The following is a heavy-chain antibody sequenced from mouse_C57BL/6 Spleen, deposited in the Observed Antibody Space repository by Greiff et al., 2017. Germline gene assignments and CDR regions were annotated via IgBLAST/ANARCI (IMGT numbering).Heavy chain of an antibody. CDR3: ARWDGYPYYAMDY. CDR1: GYTFTRYW. V-gene: IGHV1-55*01. CDR2: IYPGSGST. D-gene: IGHD2-3*01. J-gene: IGHJ4*01. Sequence: QVQLQQPRAELVKPGASVKMSCKASGYTFTRYWITWVKQRPGQGLEWIGDIYPGSGSTNYNETFKSKATLTVDTSSSTAYMQLSSLTSEDSAVYYCARWDGYPYYAMDYWCQGTSVIVSS.